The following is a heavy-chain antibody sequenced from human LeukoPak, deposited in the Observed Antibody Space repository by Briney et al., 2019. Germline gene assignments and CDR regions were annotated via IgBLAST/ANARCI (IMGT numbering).Heavy chain of an antibody. D-gene: IGHD2-15*01. CDR2: INPNNDGP. V-gene: IGHV1-2*02. CDR3: ARERGVVGANYYLYYGMDV. J-gene: IGHJ6*02. Sequence: GASGKVACKASGYTFTAYYMHWGRQAPGQGLEWMGWINPNNDGPNYAQKFGGRVTMTRDTSISTAYMELSSLRSDDTAVYYWARERGVVGANYYLYYGMDVWGQGTTVTVSS. CDR1: GYTFTAYY.